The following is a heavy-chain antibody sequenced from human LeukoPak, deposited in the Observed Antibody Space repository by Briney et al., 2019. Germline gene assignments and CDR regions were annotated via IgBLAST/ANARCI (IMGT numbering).Heavy chain of an antibody. CDR2: TNPSGGST. Sequence: ASVKDSCKASGYTFTSYYMHWVRQAPGQGLEWMGITNPSGGSTSYAQKFQGRVTMTRDTSTSTVYMELSSLRSEDTAVYYCARIIGGGGYSDYWGQGTLVTVSS. CDR3: ARIIGGGGYSDY. D-gene: IGHD3-16*01. J-gene: IGHJ4*02. V-gene: IGHV1-46*01. CDR1: GYTFTSYY.